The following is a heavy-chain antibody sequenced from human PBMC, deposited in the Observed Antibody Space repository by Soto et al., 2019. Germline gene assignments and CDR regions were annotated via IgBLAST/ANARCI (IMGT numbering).Heavy chain of an antibody. V-gene: IGHV4-39*01. CDR3: MLGSGWKDFDY. CDR1: GGSISGSSYY. D-gene: IGHD3-22*01. J-gene: IGHJ4*02. Sequence: SETLSLTCTVSGGSISGSSYYWGWIRQPPGKGLEWIGNIYYSGSTYYNPSLKSRVSISVDTSKNQFSLKLSSVTAADTAVYYCMLGSGWKDFDYWGQGTLVT. CDR2: IYYSGST.